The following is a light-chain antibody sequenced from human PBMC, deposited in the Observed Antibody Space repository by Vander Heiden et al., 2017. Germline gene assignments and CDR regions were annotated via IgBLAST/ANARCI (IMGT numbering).Light chain of an antibody. CDR3: QQSYSTPPT. CDR2: AAS. Sequence: DIQMTQSPSSLSASVGDSVTITCRASQSISSYLNWYQQKPGKAPKLLIYAASSLQSGVPSRSSGSGSGTDFTLTISSLQPEDFATYYCQQSYSTPPTFGQGTKVEIK. J-gene: IGKJ1*01. CDR1: QSISSY. V-gene: IGKV1-39*01.